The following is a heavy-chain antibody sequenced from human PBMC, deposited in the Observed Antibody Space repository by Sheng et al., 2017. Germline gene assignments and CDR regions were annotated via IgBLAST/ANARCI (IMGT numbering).Heavy chain of an antibody. J-gene: IGHJ4*02. V-gene: IGHV4-61*02. D-gene: IGHD6-19*01. Sequence: QVQLQESGPGLVKPSQTLSLTCTVFGDSISSTDYYWSWIRQPAGKGLEWIGRIFSSGSASYNPSLRSRVTMSVDTSKNQFSLNLSSVTAADTAIYYCATYSSSYFDYWGQGTLVAVSS. CDR1: GDSISSTDYY. CDR2: IFSSGSA. CDR3: ATYSSSYFDY.